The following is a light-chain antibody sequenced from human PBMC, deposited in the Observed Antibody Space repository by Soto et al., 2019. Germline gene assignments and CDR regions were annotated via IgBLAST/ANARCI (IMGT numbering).Light chain of an antibody. CDR3: QTWGTGFQF. CDR2: LNNDGSH. CDR1: SGHSSYA. J-gene: IGLJ7*01. V-gene: IGLV4-69*01. Sequence: QLVLTQSPSASASLGASVKLTCTLSSGHSSYAIAWHQKQPGKGPRYLMDLNNDGSHTKGDGIPDRFSGSSSGADRYLIISSLQSDDEADYYCQTWGTGFQFFGGGTQLTVL.